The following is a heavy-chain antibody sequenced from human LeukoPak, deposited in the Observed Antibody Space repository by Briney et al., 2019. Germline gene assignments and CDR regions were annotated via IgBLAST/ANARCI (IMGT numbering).Heavy chain of an antibody. CDR1: GFTFSSYS. CDR3: ARETDPHARGTHYHYYYMDV. D-gene: IGHD1/OR15-1a*01. CDR2: ISSSSSTI. Sequence: GGSLRLSCAASGFTFSSYSMNWVRQAPGKGLEWVSYISSSSSTIYYADSVKGRFTISRDNAKNSLYLQMNSLRAEDTAVYYCARETDPHARGTHYHYYYMDVWGKGTTVTVSS. V-gene: IGHV3-48*04. J-gene: IGHJ6*03.